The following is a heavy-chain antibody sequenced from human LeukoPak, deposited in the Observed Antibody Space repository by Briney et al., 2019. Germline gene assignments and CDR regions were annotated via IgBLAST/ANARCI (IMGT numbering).Heavy chain of an antibody. CDR2: IFYSGST. CDR1: GGSISNYY. V-gene: IGHV4-39*07. CDR3: AKSNGYGLIDI. J-gene: IGHJ3*02. D-gene: IGHD3-22*01. Sequence: SETLSLTCTVSGGSISNYYWGWVRQPPGKALEWIGNIFYSGSTYYSPSLESRVTISLDTSRNQFSLKPNSVTAADTAVYYCAKSNGYGLIDIWGQGTMVTVSS.